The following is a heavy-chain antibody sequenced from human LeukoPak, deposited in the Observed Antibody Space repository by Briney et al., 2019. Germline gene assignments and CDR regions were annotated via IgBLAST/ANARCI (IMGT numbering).Heavy chain of an antibody. CDR1: GGSISSSITTNY. D-gene: IGHD2-2*01. Sequence: SETLSLTCTVSGGSISSSITTNYWNWVRQPPGKGLEWIGSIHYSGSTYYNPSLESRATISVDTSKNQFSVKLTSVTAADTAVYYCARRLGYCSSTSCHGLGSDYWGQGTLVTVSS. V-gene: IGHV4-39*01. CDR2: IHYSGST. J-gene: IGHJ4*02. CDR3: ARRLGYCSSTSCHGLGSDY.